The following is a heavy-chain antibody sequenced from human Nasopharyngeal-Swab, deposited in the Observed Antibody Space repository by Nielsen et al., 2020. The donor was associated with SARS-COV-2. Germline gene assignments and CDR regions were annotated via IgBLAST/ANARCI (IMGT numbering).Heavy chain of an antibody. D-gene: IGHD3-10*01. V-gene: IGHV4-59*01. CDR2: IYYSGST. CDR1: GGSISSYY. J-gene: IGHJ5*02. Sequence: SETLSLTCTVSGGSISSYYWSWIRQPPGKGLEWIGYIYYSGSTNYNPSLKSRVTISVDTSENQFSLKLSSVTAADTAVYYCARDPNGGFDPWGQGTLVTVSS. CDR3: ARDPNGGFDP.